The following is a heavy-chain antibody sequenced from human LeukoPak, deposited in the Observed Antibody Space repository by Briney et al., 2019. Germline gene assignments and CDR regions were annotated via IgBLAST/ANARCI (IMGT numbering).Heavy chain of an antibody. CDR2: ISSYNGNT. V-gene: IGHV1-18*01. J-gene: IGHJ4*02. CDR1: VYTFTSYV. Sequence: ASVKVSCKASVYTFTSYVISGVRQAPGQGLEWMGWISSYNGNTNYAQKLQGRVTMTTDTSTSAAYMELRSLRSDDTAVYYCARVSPYSRSDYWGQGTLVTVSS. CDR3: ARVSPYSRSDY. D-gene: IGHD4-11*01.